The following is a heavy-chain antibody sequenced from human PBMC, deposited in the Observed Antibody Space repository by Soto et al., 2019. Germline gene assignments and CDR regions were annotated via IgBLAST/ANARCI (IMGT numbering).Heavy chain of an antibody. CDR2: ISGDAGRT. CDR1: GLTYVKYA. V-gene: IGHV3-23*01. CDR3: VKDTVVVINGGDFDY. J-gene: IGHJ4*02. D-gene: IGHD3-22*01. Sequence: EVQLLESGGALVQPGGSLRLSCEASGLTYVKYAMSWVRRAPGKGLEWVSGISGDAGRTFYADSVKGRFTISRDNSKNKVYLQLNSLRVEDTSVYYCVKDTVVVINGGDFDYWGQGTLVTVSS.